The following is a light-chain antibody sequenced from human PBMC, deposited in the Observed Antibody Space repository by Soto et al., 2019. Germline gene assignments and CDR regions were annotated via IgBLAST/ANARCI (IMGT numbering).Light chain of an antibody. CDR1: KNDIGVYEF. CDR2: EVV. J-gene: IGLJ1*01. Sequence: QSPVTQPPSPSLSPVHTVTISCSGAKNDIGVYEFVSLYQHHPGKAPRLIIYEVVQRPSGVPDRFSGSRSGNTASLTVSGLQAADEADYFCKSYAGSNTYVFGSGTKVTVL. V-gene: IGLV2-8*01. CDR3: KSYAGSNTYV.